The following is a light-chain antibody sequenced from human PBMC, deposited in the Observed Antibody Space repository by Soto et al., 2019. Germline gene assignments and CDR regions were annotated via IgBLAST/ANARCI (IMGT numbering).Light chain of an antibody. V-gene: IGLV1-40*01. J-gene: IGLJ1*01. CDR3: QSYDSTLSARYV. CDR1: SSNIGAGYD. CDR2: GNI. Sequence: QPVLTQPPSVSGAPGQRVTISCTGSSSNIGAGYDVHWYQQRPGTAPKLLIFGNINRPSGVPDRFSGSKSGTSASLAITGLQAEDEGDHYCQSYDSTLSARYVFGTGTKLTVL.